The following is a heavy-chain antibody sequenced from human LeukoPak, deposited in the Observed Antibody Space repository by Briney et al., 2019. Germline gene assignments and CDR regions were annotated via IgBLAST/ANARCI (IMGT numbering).Heavy chain of an antibody. V-gene: IGHV1-69*04. J-gene: IGHJ4*02. D-gene: IGHD6-19*01. Sequence: VQVSCKASAGTSSSYTISWVRQAPGQGLEWMGRIITILGIANYAQKFQGRVTITADKSTSTAYMELSSLRSEDTAVYYCARDVAVAGSFDYWGQGTLVTVSS. CDR1: AGTSSSYT. CDR2: IITILGIA. CDR3: ARDVAVAGSFDY.